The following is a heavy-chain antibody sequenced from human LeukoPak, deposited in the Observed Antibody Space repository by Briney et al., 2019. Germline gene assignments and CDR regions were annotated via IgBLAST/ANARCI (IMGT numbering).Heavy chain of an antibody. Sequence: SETLSLTCAVSGQSFRGYCWVWIRQSPGKGLEWLGEINHGGGANYNPSLRRRLTISLDTSKNQFSLQITSVTAADTAVYYCAKAGGSGQFDFWGQGNLVTVSS. CDR1: GQSFRGYC. V-gene: IGHV4-34*01. CDR2: INHGGGA. D-gene: IGHD2-15*01. CDR3: AKAGGSGQFDF. J-gene: IGHJ4*02.